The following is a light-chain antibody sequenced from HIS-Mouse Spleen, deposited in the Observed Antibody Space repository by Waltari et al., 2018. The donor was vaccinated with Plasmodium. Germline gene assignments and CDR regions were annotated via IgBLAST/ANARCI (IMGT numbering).Light chain of an antibody. V-gene: IGLV3-25*03. Sequence: SYELTQPPSVPVSPGQTARITCSGDALPKQYAYWYQQKPGQAPVLVIYKDSERPSGIPERFSGSSARTTVTLTISGVQAEDEADYYCQSADSSGTYVFGTGTKVTVL. CDR1: ALPKQY. J-gene: IGLJ1*01. CDR3: QSADSSGTYV. CDR2: KDS.